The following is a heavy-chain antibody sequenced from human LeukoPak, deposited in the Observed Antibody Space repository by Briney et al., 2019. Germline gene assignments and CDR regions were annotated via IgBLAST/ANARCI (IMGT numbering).Heavy chain of an antibody. D-gene: IGHD6-19*01. J-gene: IGHJ5*02. V-gene: IGHV3-21*01. CDR3: ARDPSSGWYLKGWFDP. CDR1: GFTFSSYG. Sequence: GGSLRLSCAASGFTFSSYGMNWVRQAPGKGLEWVSSISGSNSYIYYADSMKGRFTISRDNAKNSLYLQMNSLRAEDTAVYYCARDPSSGWYLKGWFDPWGQGTLVTVSS. CDR2: ISGSNSYI.